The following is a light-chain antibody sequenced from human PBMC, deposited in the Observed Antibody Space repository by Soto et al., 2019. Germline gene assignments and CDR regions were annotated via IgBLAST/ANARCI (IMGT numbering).Light chain of an antibody. V-gene: IGLV2-14*01. CDR3: SSYTSSSTGDV. Sequence: QSVLTQPASVSGSPGQSITISCTGTSSDVGGYNYVSWYQQHPGKAPKLMIYDVSNRPSGVSNRFSGSKSGNTASLTISGLQAEDEADYYCSSYTSSSTGDVFGTGTRSPS. CDR2: DVS. CDR1: SSDVGGYNY. J-gene: IGLJ1*01.